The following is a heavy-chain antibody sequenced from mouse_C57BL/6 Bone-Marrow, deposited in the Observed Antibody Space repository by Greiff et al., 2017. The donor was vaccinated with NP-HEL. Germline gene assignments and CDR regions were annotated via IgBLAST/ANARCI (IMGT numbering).Heavy chain of an antibody. J-gene: IGHJ4*01. CDR1: GYTFTSYW. V-gene: IGHV1-64*01. D-gene: IGHD2-5*01. Sequence: QVQLQQPGAELVKPGASVKLSCKASGYTFTSYWMHWVKQRPGQGLEWIGMIHPNSGSTNYNEKFKSKATLTVDKSSSTAYMQLSSLTSEDSAVYYCARSNSNLYYYAMNYWGQGTSVTVSS. CDR2: IHPNSGST. CDR3: ARSNSNLYYYAMNY.